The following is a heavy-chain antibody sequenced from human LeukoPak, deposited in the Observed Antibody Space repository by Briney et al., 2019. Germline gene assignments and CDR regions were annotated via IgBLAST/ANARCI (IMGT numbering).Heavy chain of an antibody. CDR2: IKKDGSET. V-gene: IGHV3-7*01. Sequence: PGGSLRLSCGASGFTFSRYCMSWVRQAPGKGLEWVANIKKDGSETYYVDSVKGRFTISRDNAKNSLYLQMNNLRAGDRAVCYCARDMPAYSRGVTFYDYWGQGTVVCVSS. D-gene: IGHD6-19*01. J-gene: IGHJ1*01. CDR1: GFTFSRYC. CDR3: ARDMPAYSRGVTFYDY.